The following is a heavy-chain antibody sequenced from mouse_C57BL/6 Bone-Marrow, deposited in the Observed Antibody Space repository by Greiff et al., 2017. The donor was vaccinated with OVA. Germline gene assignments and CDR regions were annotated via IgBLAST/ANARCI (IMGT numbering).Heavy chain of an antibody. CDR2: ISDGGSYT. CDR3: ARGNWD. V-gene: IGHV5-4*01. D-gene: IGHD4-1*01. Sequence: EVQLVESGGGLVKPGGSLKLSCAASGFTFSSYAMSWVRQTPEKRLEWVATISDGGSYTYYPDNVKGRVTISRDNAKNNLYLQMSHLKSEDTAMYYCARGNWDWGQGTLVTVSA. J-gene: IGHJ3*01. CDR1: GFTFSSYA.